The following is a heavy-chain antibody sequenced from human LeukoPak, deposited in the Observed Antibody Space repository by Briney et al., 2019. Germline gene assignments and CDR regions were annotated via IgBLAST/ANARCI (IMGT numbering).Heavy chain of an antibody. CDR3: ARVDYYDSSGYPD. D-gene: IGHD3-22*01. CDR2: INPNSGGT. Sequence: GASVKVSCKASGYTFTGYYMHWVRQAPGQGLEWMGWINPNSGGTNYAQKFQGRVTMTRDTSISTAYMELSRLRSDDTAVYYCARVDYYDSSGYPDWGQGTLVTVSS. CDR1: GYTFTGYY. J-gene: IGHJ4*02. V-gene: IGHV1-2*02.